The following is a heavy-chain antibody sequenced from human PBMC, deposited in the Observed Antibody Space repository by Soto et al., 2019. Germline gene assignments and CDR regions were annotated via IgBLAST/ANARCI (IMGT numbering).Heavy chain of an antibody. J-gene: IGHJ4*02. CDR1: GFTYSSYW. D-gene: IGHD5-12*01. V-gene: IGHV3-74*01. CDR2: ITSDGTTT. Sequence: PGGSLRLSCVASGFTYSSYWMHWVRQAPGKGLVWVSRITSDGTTTRYADTVKGRFTISRDNSKNTLYLQMNSLRAEDTAVYYCAKNPVRGYDLGWGQGTLVTVSS. CDR3: AKNPVRGYDLG.